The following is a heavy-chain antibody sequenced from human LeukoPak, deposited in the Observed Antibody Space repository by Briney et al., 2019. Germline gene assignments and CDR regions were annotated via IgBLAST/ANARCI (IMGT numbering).Heavy chain of an antibody. CDR1: GFTFSSYG. Sequence: LTGGSLRLSCAASGFTFSSYGMHWVRQAPGKGLEWVAVISYDGSNKYYADSVKGRFTISRDNSKNTLYLQMNSLRAEGTAVYYCAKDFYGDYLYGMDVWGQGTTVTVSS. CDR2: ISYDGSNK. J-gene: IGHJ6*02. V-gene: IGHV3-30*18. CDR3: AKDFYGDYLYGMDV. D-gene: IGHD4-17*01.